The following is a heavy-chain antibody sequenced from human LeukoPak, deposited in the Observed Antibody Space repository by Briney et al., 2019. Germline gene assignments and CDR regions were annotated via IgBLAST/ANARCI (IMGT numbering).Heavy chain of an antibody. V-gene: IGHV4-39*01. CDR3: ARHGQGWVLLNWFDS. J-gene: IGHJ5*01. D-gene: IGHD6-19*01. CDR2: ISSSGRS. CDR1: GGSFSSGGYY. Sequence: PSETLSLTCTVSGGSFSSGGYYWGWIRQPPGKGLVWIGRISSSGRSYDNPTLRSGFTISVDTSKKQFSLKLSSVPAENVAVYCCARHGQGWVLLNWFDSWGQGTLVTVSS.